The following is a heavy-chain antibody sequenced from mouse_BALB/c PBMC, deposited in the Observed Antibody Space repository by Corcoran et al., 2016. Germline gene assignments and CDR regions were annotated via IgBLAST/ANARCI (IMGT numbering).Heavy chain of an antibody. D-gene: IGHD2-3*01. CDR2: INPYNDGT. J-gene: IGHJ2*01. CDR1: GYTFTSYV. CDR3: ARERGLLLDY. V-gene: IGHV1S136*01. Sequence: EVQLQQSGPELVKPGASVKMSCKASGYTFTSYVMHWVKQKPGQGLEWIGYINPYNDGTKYNKKFKGKATLTSDKSSSTAYMELSSLTSEDSAVYYCARERGLLLDYWGQGTTLTVSS.